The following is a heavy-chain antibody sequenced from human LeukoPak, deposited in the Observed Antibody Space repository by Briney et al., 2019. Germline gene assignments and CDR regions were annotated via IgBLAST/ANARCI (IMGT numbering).Heavy chain of an antibody. J-gene: IGHJ6*02. CDR1: GGPLTDYF. Sequence: SETLSLPCTVFGGPLTDYFWTWIRHSPGKGLEWIGEINEYTGHSKYNPSLNSRVSISLEKSKNQLYLELRSVTAADTAVYYCARGRIAKIVVVHSFSYGVDVWGQGTTVTVSS. CDR2: INEYTGHS. V-gene: IGHV4-34*01. D-gene: IGHD3-22*01. CDR3: ARGRIAKIVVVHSFSYGVDV.